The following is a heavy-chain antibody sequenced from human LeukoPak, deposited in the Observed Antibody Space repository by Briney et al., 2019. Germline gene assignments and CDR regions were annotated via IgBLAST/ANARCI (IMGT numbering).Heavy chain of an antibody. J-gene: IGHJ4*02. D-gene: IGHD3-10*01. CDR1: GGSFSGYH. CDR2: INHSGST. CDR3: ARDYYGSGTRLPPFDY. V-gene: IGHV4-34*01. Sequence: SETLSLTCAVYGGSFSGYHWSWIRQPPGKGLEWIGEINHSGSTSYNPSLKSRVTISVDTSKNQFSLKLSSVTAADTAVYYCARDYYGSGTRLPPFDYWGQGTLVTVSS.